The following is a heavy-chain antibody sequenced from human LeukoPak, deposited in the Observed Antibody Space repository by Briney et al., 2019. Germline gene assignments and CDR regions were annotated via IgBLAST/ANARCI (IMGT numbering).Heavy chain of an antibody. CDR2: ISGTDEST. Sequence: PGGSLRLSCAASGFIFSTYAMNWVRQAPGKGLEWVSAISGTDESTYYADSVKGRFTISRDNSKNTLYLQMNSLRAEDTAVYYCAKGHDTRTATLDYWGQGTLVTVSS. CDR3: AKGHDTRTATLDY. D-gene: IGHD1-1*01. CDR1: GFIFSTYA. V-gene: IGHV3-23*01. J-gene: IGHJ4*02.